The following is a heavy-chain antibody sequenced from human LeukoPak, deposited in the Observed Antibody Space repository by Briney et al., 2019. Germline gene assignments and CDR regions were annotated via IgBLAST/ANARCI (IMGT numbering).Heavy chain of an antibody. D-gene: IGHD3-22*01. CDR2: ISYDGSNK. J-gene: IGHJ6*02. Sequence: PGGSLRLSCAASGFTFSSYGMHWVRQAPGKGLEWVAVISYDGSNKYYADSVKGRFTISRDNSKNTLYLQMNSLRAEDTAVYYCARESMIVVVPPRGYYYGMDVWGQGTTVTVSS. V-gene: IGHV3-30*03. CDR3: ARESMIVVVPPRGYYYGMDV. CDR1: GFTFSSYG.